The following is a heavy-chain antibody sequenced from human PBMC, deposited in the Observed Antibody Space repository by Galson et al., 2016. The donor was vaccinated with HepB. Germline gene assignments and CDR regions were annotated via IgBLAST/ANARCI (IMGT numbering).Heavy chain of an antibody. CDR1: GGIFSSHS. V-gene: IGHV1-69*13. Sequence: SVKVSCKASGGIFSSHSISWVRQAPGQGLEWMGGIIPIFGTAHYAQKFQGRVTITADDSTSTVYMELSSLRSDDTAVYYCAREAEDTDIVAAWFDYWGQGTLVTVSS. D-gene: IGHD5-12*01. J-gene: IGHJ4*02. CDR2: IIPIFGTA. CDR3: AREAEDTDIVAAWFDY.